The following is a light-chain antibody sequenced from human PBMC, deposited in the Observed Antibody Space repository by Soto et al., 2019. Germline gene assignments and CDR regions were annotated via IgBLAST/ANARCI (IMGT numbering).Light chain of an antibody. V-gene: IGKV3-20*01. CDR1: QTVRNNY. CDR2: DAS. J-gene: IGKJ1*01. CDR3: LQYGSSGT. Sequence: EFVLTQSPGTLSLSPGERATLSCWASQTVRNNYLAWYQQKPGQAPRLLIYDASSRATGIPDRFSGGGSGTDFTLTITRLEPEDFAVYYCLQYGSSGTFGQGTK.